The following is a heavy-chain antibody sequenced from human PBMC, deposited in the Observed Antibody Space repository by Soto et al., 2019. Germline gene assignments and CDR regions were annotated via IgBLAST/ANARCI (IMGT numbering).Heavy chain of an antibody. CDR3: AKGRSYYYYYGVDV. J-gene: IGHJ6*02. Sequence: GGSLRLSCAAAGVTCSSCAMGWVRQAPGKGLEWVSDIIDSGGSTYYADSVKGRFTISRDNSKSTLYLQMSSLRAEDTALYYCAKGRSYYYYYGVDVWGQGTTVTVSS. V-gene: IGHV3-23*01. CDR1: GVTCSSCA. CDR2: IIDSGGST.